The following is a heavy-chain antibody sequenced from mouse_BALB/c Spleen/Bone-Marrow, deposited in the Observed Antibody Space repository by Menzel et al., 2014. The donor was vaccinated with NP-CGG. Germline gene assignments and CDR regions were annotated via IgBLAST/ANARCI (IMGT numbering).Heavy chain of an antibody. V-gene: IGHV5-4*02. D-gene: IGHD2-4*01. J-gene: IGHJ2*01. Sequence: EVMLVESGGGLVKPGGSLKLSCAASGFTFSDYYMYWVRRTPEKRLEWVATISDGGSYTYYPDSVKGRFTISRDNAKNNPYLQMSSLKSEDTAMYYCARVSYDYFDYWGQGTTLTVSS. CDR3: ARVSYDYFDY. CDR2: ISDGGSYT. CDR1: GFTFSDYY.